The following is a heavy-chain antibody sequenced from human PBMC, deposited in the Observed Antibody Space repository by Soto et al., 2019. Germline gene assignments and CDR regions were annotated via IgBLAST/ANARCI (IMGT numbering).Heavy chain of an antibody. V-gene: IGHV3-21*01. J-gene: IGHJ4*02. CDR2: ISSSSSYI. CDR1: GFTFSSYS. Sequence: GGSLRLSCAASGFTFSSYSMNWVRQAPGKGLEWVSSISSSSSYIYYADSVKGRFTISRDNAKNSLYLQMNSLRAEDTAVYYCAREADFWSGYSALHYWGQGTLVTVSS. D-gene: IGHD3-3*01. CDR3: AREADFWSGYSALHY.